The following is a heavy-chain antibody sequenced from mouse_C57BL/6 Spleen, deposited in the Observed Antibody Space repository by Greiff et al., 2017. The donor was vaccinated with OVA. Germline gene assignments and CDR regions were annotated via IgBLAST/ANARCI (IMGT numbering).Heavy chain of an antibody. CDR1: GYSITSGYY. D-gene: IGHD1-1*01. CDR2: ISYDGSN. Sequence: EVQLQESGPGLVKPSQSLSLTCSVTGYSITSGYYWNWIRQFPGNKLEWMGYISYDGSNNYNPSLKNRISITRDTSKNQFFLKLNSVTTEDTATYYCARDPSITTVVAHFDYWGQGTTLTVSS. J-gene: IGHJ2*01. V-gene: IGHV3-6*01. CDR3: ARDPSITTVVAHFDY.